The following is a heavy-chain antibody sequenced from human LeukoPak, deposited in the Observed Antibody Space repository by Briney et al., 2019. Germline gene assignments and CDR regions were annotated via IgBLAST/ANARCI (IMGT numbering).Heavy chain of an antibody. CDR2: INTDGSST. Sequence: GGSLRLSCAASGFTFRGYWMRWVRQAPGKGLVWVSRINTDGSSTYYADSVRGRFTISRDNAKNTLYLQMNGLRAEDTAVYYCARAMVNYDSRTFDVWGQGTMVTVSS. J-gene: IGHJ3*01. V-gene: IGHV3-74*01. D-gene: IGHD3-22*01. CDR3: ARAMVNYDSRTFDV. CDR1: GFTFRGYW.